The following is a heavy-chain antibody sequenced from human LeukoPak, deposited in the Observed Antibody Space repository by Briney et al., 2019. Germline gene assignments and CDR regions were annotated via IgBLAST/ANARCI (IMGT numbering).Heavy chain of an antibody. D-gene: IGHD2-2*01. CDR2: IYTSGST. J-gene: IGHJ3*02. V-gene: IGHV4-4*07. CDR1: GGSISSYY. Sequence: SETLSLTCTVSGGSISSYYWSWIRQPAGKGLEWIGRIYTSGSTNYNPSLKSRVTISVDTSKNQFSLKLSSVTAADTAVYYCARARFRLGYCSSTSCSEGVSDAFDIWGQGTMVTVSS. CDR3: ARARFRLGYCSSTSCSEGVSDAFDI.